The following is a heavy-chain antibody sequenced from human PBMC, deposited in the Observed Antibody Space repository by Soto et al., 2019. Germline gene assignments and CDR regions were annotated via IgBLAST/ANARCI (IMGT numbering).Heavy chain of an antibody. CDR1: GFTFSSYS. V-gene: IGHV3-48*01. D-gene: IGHD6-13*01. J-gene: IGHJ5*02. Sequence: EVQLVESGGGLVQPGGSLRLSCAASGFTFSSYSMNWVRQAPGKGLEWVSYISSSSSTIYYADSVKGRFTISRDNAKNSLYLQMNSLRAEDTAVYYCARHPERIAEIGWFDPWGQRTLVTVSS. CDR3: ARHPERIAEIGWFDP. CDR2: ISSSSSTI.